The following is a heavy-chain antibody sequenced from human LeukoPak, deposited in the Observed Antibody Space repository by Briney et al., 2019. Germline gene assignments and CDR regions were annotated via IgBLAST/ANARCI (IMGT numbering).Heavy chain of an antibody. CDR1: GYTFTGYY. J-gene: IGHJ4*02. Sequence: ASVKVSCKASGYTFTGYYVHWVRQAPGQGLEWMGWINPNSGGTNYAQKFQGRVTMTRDTSISTAYMELSRLRSDDTAVYYCARVLCCGSSPDYWGQGTLVTVSS. CDR3: ARVLCCGSSPDY. D-gene: IGHD6-6*01. CDR2: INPNSGGT. V-gene: IGHV1-2*02.